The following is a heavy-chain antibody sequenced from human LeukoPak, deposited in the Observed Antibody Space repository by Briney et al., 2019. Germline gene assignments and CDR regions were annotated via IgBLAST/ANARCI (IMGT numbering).Heavy chain of an antibody. CDR1: GFTLRRYD. D-gene: IGHD3-9*01. Sequence: PGGSLRLSCAVSGFTLRRYDISWVREATGQGLEWVSGVTDSGGRTYYADSVKGRLTIYRDNSKNMLYPKMNIQSAEHTAIYYFAKRASALVVFQYFDCWGQGTLVSVSS. J-gene: IGHJ4*02. CDR2: VTDSGGRT. CDR3: AKRASALVVFQYFDC. V-gene: IGHV3-23*01.